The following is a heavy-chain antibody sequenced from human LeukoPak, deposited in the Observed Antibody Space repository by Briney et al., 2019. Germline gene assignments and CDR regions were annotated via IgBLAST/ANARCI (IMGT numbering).Heavy chain of an antibody. D-gene: IGHD6-13*01. V-gene: IGHV3-30-3*01. Sequence: GRSLRLSCAASGFTFSSYAMHWVRQAPGKGLEWVAVISYDGSNKYYADSVKGRFTISRDNSKNTLYLQMNSLRAEDTAVYYCARDDSSSWYDVPYYYYGMDVWGQGTTVTVSS. CDR3: ARDDSSSWYDVPYYYYGMDV. J-gene: IGHJ6*02. CDR1: GFTFSSYA. CDR2: ISYDGSNK.